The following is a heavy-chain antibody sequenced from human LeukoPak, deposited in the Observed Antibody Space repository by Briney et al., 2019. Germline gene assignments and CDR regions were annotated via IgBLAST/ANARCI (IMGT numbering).Heavy chain of an antibody. CDR2: IKKDGSDK. CDR1: GFTFSSYW. V-gene: IGHV3-7*01. D-gene: IGHD1-20*01. J-gene: IGHJ4*02. CDR3: ARLLVYNSGGEAFDH. Sequence: GGSLRLSCAASGFTFSSYWMTWVRQAPAKGLERVANIKKDGSDKNYVDSVKGRFTISRDNAKNSLYLQMNSLRAEDTAVYYCARLLVYNSGGEAFDHWGQGTLVTVSS.